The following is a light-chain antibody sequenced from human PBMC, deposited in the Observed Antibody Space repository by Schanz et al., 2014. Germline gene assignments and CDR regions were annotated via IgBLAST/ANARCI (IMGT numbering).Light chain of an antibody. CDR2: GAF. J-gene: IGKJ1*01. V-gene: IGKV3-20*01. Sequence: EIVLTQSPGTLSLSPGERATLSCRASQSVSSNSAWYQQKPGQAPRLLIYGAFNRATGIPDRFSGSGSGTDFTLTISRLEPDDFATFYCQQYDTFPRTFGQGTKVEIK. CDR3: QQYDTFPRT. CDR1: QSVSSN.